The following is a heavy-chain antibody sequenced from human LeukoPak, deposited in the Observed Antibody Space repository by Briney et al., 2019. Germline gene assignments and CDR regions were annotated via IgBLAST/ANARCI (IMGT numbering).Heavy chain of an antibody. D-gene: IGHD3-3*01. Sequence: ASVKVSCKASGYTFTSNYIHWVRQAPGQGLEWMGMIYPRDGSTSYAQKFQGRVTMTRDTSTSTVYMELSSLRSEDTAVYYCASVWSGYNWFDPWGQGTLVTVSS. CDR1: GYTFTSNY. V-gene: IGHV1-46*01. J-gene: IGHJ5*02. CDR2: IYPRDGST. CDR3: ASVWSGYNWFDP.